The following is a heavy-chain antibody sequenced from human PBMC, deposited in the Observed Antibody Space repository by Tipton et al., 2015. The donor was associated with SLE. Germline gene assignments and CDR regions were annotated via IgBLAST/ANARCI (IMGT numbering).Heavy chain of an antibody. D-gene: IGHD1-26*01. J-gene: IGHJ3*01. CDR2: INHSGSA. Sequence: LRLSCAVSGDSFSGYYWTWIRQPPGEGLEWIGEINHSGSAYYNPSLKSRVTMSVDTSKSQFYLNLTSVTAADTATYFCARWERMWQMDAFDVWGQGRMVTVPS. V-gene: IGHV4-34*10. CDR1: GDSFSGYY. CDR3: ARWERMWQMDAFDV.